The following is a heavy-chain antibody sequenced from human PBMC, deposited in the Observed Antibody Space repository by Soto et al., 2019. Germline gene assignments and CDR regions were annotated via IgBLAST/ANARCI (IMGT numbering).Heavy chain of an antibody. D-gene: IGHD1-20*01. CDR1: GGSVNNYY. CDR3: ARGIYSNYVRGALLTGATYGTYFDY. V-gene: IGHV4-59*08. CDR2: IYYSGNT. J-gene: IGHJ4*02. Sequence: SETLSLTCTVSGGSVNNYYWSWIRQPPGKGLKWIGYIYYSGNTNYNPSLTSRITLSVDTSKNQLSLKLTSVSAADTAVYYCARGIYSNYVRGALLTGATYGTYFDYWGQGTPVT.